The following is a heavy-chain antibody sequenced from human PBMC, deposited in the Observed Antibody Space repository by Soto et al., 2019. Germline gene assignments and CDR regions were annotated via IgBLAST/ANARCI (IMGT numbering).Heavy chain of an antibody. V-gene: IGHV3-21*01. J-gene: IGHJ6*02. D-gene: IGHD3-10*01. CDR2: ISSSSSCI. CDR1: GFTFSSYS. Sequence: EVQLVESGGGLVKPGGSLRLSCAASGFTFSSYSMNWVRQAPGKGLEWVSSISSSSSCIYYADSVKGRFTISRDNAKKSLYPQMNSLRAEDTAGYYCARDDALWFRELLSPQYYGMGVWGQGTTVTVSS. CDR3: ARDDALWFRELLSPQYYGMGV.